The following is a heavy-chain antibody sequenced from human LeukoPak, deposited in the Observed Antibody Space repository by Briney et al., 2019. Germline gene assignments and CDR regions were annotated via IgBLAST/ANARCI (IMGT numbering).Heavy chain of an antibody. V-gene: IGHV1-24*01. D-gene: IGHD3-10*01. CDR2: FDPEDGET. CDR3: ARGPITMVRGAESPFDY. CDR1: GYTLTELS. J-gene: IGHJ4*02. Sequence: GASVKVSCKVSGYTLTELSMHWVRQAPGKGLEWMGGFDPEDGETIYAQKFQGRVTMTEDTSTDTAYMELRSLRSDDTAVYYCARGPITMVRGAESPFDYWGQGTLVTVSS.